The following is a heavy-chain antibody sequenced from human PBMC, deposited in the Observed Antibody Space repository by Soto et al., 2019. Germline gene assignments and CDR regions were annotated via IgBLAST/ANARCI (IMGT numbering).Heavy chain of an antibody. CDR2: IYTSGST. Sequence: SETLSLTCTVSGGSISSYYWSWIRQPAGKGLEWIGRIYTSGSTNYNPSLKSRVTMSVDTSKNQFSLKLSSVTAADTAVYYCARSELNTVTTYYFDYWGQGTLVTVS. J-gene: IGHJ4*02. V-gene: IGHV4-4*07. CDR1: GGSISSYY. CDR3: ARSELNTVTTYYFDY. D-gene: IGHD4-17*01.